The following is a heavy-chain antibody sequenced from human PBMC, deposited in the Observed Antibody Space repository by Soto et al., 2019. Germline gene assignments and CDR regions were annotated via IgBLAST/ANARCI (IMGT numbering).Heavy chain of an antibody. CDR1: GGTFSSYA. J-gene: IGHJ5*02. Sequence: APVNVCGKASGGTFSSYAISWVRQALGQGLEWMGGIIPIFGTANYAQKFQGRVTITADRSTSTAYMELSSLRSEDTAVYYCARDAGSTPPSWFDPWGQGTLVTVSS. CDR3: ARDAGSTPPSWFDP. D-gene: IGHD2-2*01. CDR2: IIPIFGTA. V-gene: IGHV1-69*06.